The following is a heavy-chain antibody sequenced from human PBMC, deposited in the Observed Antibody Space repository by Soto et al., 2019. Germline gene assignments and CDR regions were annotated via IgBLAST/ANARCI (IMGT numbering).Heavy chain of an antibody. Sequence: SETLSLTCSVSGGSISSNNYYWGWIRQPPGKGLEWIGSIYYSGSTYYNPSLASRVTISVDTPKNQFSLKLSSVTAADTAVYYCALGYCSGGSCWDFDYWGQGSLVTVSS. CDR3: ALGYCSGGSCWDFDY. CDR2: IYYSGST. V-gene: IGHV4-39*01. D-gene: IGHD2-15*01. J-gene: IGHJ4*02. CDR1: GGSISSNNYY.